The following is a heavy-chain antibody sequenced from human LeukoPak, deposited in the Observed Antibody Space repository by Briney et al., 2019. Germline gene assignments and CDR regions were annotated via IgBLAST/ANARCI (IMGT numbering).Heavy chain of an antibody. V-gene: IGHV3-23*01. CDR2: ISGSGGST. D-gene: IGHD5-12*01. CDR3: AKVPTYSGYDMGSFDY. CDR1: GFTFSSYA. J-gene: IGHJ4*02. Sequence: PGGSLRLSCAASGFTFSSYAMSWVRQAPGKGLEWVSAISGSGGSTYYADSVKGRFTISRDNSKNTLYLQMNSLRAEDTAVYYCAKVPTYSGYDMGSFDYWGQGTLVTVSS.